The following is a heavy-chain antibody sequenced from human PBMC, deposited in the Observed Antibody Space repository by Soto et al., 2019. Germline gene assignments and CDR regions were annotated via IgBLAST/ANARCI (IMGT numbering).Heavy chain of an antibody. CDR1: GGSFSGYY. CDR3: AHRKTALRPYMDV. D-gene: IGHD3-3*01. Sequence: SETLSLTCAVYGGSFSGYYWSWIRQPPGKGLEWIGEINHSGSTNYNPSLKSRVTISVDTSKNQVVLTMTNMDPVDTATYYCAHRKTALRPYMDVWGKGTTVTVSS. CDR2: INHSGST. J-gene: IGHJ6*03. V-gene: IGHV4-34*01.